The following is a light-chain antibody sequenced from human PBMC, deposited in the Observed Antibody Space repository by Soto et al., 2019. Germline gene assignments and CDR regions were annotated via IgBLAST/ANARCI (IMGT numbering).Light chain of an antibody. CDR3: QSYDSGLRGAV. CDR1: SSNIGSTYD. V-gene: IGLV1-40*01. CDR2: ANN. Sequence: QSVLTQPPSVSGAPGQRVTISCTGDSSNIGSTYDVHWYQHIPGTAPKLLIYANNNRPSGVPDRFSGSKSGSSASLAITGLQAGDEADYYCQSYDSGLRGAVFGTGTKLPVL. J-gene: IGLJ1*01.